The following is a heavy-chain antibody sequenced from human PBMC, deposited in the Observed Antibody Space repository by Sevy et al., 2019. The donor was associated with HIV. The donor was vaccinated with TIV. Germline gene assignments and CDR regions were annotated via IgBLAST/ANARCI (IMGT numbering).Heavy chain of an antibody. D-gene: IGHD3-10*01. CDR2: ISSSGTII. J-gene: IGHJ4*02. V-gene: IGHV3-11*01. Sequence: GGSLRLSCAASGLNVSDYFMTWIRQAPGKRPEWVAYISSSGTIIYYADSVKGRFTISRGNAKNSLYLQMNSLRVEDTAMYYCARDLASGSFFSLYFDHWGQGALVTVSS. CDR1: GLNVSDYF. CDR3: ARDLASGSFFSLYFDH.